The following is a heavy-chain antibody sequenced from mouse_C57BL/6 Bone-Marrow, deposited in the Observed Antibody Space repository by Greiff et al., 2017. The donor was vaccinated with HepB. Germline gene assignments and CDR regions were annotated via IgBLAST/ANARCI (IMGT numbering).Heavy chain of an antibody. CDR3: TSRDSSGYALDY. CDR2: IRNKANNHAT. Sequence: EVQVVESGGGLVQPGGSMKLSCAASGFTFSDAWMDWVRQSPEKGLEWVAEIRNKANNHATYYAESVKGRFTISRDDSKSSVYLQMNSLRAEDTGIYYCTSRDSSGYALDYWGQGTTLTVSS. CDR1: GFTFSDAW. D-gene: IGHD3-2*02. J-gene: IGHJ2*01. V-gene: IGHV6-6*01.